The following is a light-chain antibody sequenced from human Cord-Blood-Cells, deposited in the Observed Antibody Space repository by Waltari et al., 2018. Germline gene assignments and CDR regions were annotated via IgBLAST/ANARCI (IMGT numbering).Light chain of an antibody. CDR3: SSYTSSSTLWV. J-gene: IGLJ3*02. V-gene: IGLV2-14*03. CDR1: ISDVGGYNY. Sequence: QSALTQPASVSGSPGPSIPISCPGPISDVGGYNYVSWYKQHPGKAPKRRIYDVSNRPSGVSNRFSGSKSGNTGSLTIFGLQAEDEADYYCSSYTSSSTLWVFGGGTKLTVL. CDR2: DVS.